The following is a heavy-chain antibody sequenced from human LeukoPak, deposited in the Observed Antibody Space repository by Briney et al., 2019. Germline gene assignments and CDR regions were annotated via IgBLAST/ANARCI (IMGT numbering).Heavy chain of an antibody. CDR3: AELGITMIGGV. Sequence: GGPLRLSCAASGFTFSSYAMHWVRQAPGKGLEWVAVISYDGSNKYYADSVKGRFTISRDNSKNTLYLQMNSLRAEDTAVYYCAELGITMIGGVWGKGTTVTISS. CDR2: ISYDGSNK. V-gene: IGHV3-30*04. CDR1: GFTFSSYA. D-gene: IGHD3-10*02. J-gene: IGHJ6*04.